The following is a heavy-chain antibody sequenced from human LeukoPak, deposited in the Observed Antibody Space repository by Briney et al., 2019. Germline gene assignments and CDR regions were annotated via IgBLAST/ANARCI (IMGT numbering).Heavy chain of an antibody. Sequence: PGGSLRLSCAASGFTFSIYSMDWVRQAPGKGLEWASSISSSGSYIYYADSLKGRFTISRDNAKNSLYLQMNSLRAEDTAVYYCAREDASSWDYWGQGILVTVSS. CDR2: ISSSGSYI. CDR3: AREDASSWDY. V-gene: IGHV3-21*01. J-gene: IGHJ4*02. D-gene: IGHD6-13*01. CDR1: GFTFSIYS.